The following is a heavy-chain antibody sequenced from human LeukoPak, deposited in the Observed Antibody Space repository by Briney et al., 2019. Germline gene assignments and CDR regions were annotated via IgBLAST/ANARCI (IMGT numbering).Heavy chain of an antibody. CDR3: ARVAHFNNWFDP. CDR2: IYHSGNT. V-gene: IGHV4-4*02. J-gene: IGHJ5*02. Sequence: PSETLSLTCVVSGGSISSSNWWSWVRQPPGKGLEWIGQIYHSGNTNYSPSLKNRVTISVDKSKNQFSLKLSSVTAADTAVYYCARVAHFNNWFDPWGQGTLVTVSS. CDR1: GGSISSSNW. D-gene: IGHD2-21*01.